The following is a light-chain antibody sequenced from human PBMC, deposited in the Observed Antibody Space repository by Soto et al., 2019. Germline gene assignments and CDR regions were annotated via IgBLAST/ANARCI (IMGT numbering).Light chain of an antibody. J-gene: IGKJ4*01. CDR2: EGF. CDR3: LQSIQLPLT. Sequence: IVMTQTPHSLSVTPGQPTSISCKTSQSLLHSDGKTYIYWYLQKPGQPPHLLFYEGFNRFSGVPDRFSGSGSGTDFTLKISRVEAEDVGVYYCLQSIQLPLTFGGRTKVEI. V-gene: IGKV2D-29*01. CDR1: QSLLHSDGKTY.